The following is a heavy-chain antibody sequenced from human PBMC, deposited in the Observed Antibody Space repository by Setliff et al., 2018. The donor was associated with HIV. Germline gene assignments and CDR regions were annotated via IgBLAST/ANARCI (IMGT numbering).Heavy chain of an antibody. J-gene: IGHJ4*02. CDR2: INHSGST. Sequence: SETLSLTCAVYGGPFSGYYWSWIRQPPGKGLEWIGEINHSGSTNYNPSLKSRVSISTDTSKNQFSLKLTSVTAADTAVYYCASRDTSRYFDDYWGQGTLVTVSS. V-gene: IGHV4-34*01. CDR1: GGPFSGYY. D-gene: IGHD3-22*01. CDR3: ASRDTSRYFDDY.